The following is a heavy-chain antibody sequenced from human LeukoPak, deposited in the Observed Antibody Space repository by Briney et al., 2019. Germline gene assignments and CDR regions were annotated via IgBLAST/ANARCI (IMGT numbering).Heavy chain of an antibody. D-gene: IGHD6-13*01. CDR3: ATDSSSWVYSDY. CDR1: GFTFSSYG. CDR2: ISYDGSNK. Sequence: GGSLRLSCAASGFTFSSYGMHGVRQAPGKGLEWGAVISYDGSNKYCADSVKGRFTISRDNSKNTLYLQMNSLRAEDTAVYYCATDSSSWVYSDYWGQGTLVTVSS. V-gene: IGHV3-30*03. J-gene: IGHJ4*02.